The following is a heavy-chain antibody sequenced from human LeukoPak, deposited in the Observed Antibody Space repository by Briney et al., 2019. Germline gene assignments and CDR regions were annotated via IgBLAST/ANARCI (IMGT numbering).Heavy chain of an antibody. CDR3: ARLRAINNDDWYFDY. D-gene: IGHD1-1*01. CDR2: TYYSGGT. V-gene: IGHV4-39*01. Sequence: SETLSLTCTVSSGSINSVSYYWGRLRQPPGKGLERIVSTYYSGGTNYNPSLKSRVTISVDTAKDQFSLKLSSVTAADTALYYCARLRAINNDDWYFDYWGQGTLVTVSS. J-gene: IGHJ4*02. CDR1: SGSINSVSYY.